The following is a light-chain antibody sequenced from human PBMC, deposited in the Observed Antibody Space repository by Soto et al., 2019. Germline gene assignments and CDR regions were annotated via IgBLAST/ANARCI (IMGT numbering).Light chain of an antibody. Sequence: QSVLTQPPSVSGSPGRSVTISCTGTSSDVGGYNYVSWYQQHPGKAPKLMIYDVSKRPSGVPDRFSGSKSGNTASLTISGLQAEDEADYYCCSYAGSYTWVFGGGTKLTVL. J-gene: IGLJ3*02. CDR2: DVS. V-gene: IGLV2-11*01. CDR1: SSDVGGYNY. CDR3: CSYAGSYTWV.